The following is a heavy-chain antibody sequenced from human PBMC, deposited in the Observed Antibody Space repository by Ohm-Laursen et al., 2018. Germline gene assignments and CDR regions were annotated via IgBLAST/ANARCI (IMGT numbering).Heavy chain of an antibody. J-gene: IGHJ4*02. CDR1: GFTISSYA. Sequence: SLRLSCSASGFTISSYAMHWVRQAPGKGLEWVSAIGTAGDTYYPGSVKGRFIISRENAKNSLYRQMNSLRAGDTAVYYCARGTVGAGFDYWGQGTLVTVSA. V-gene: IGHV3-13*01. CDR2: IGTAGDT. CDR3: ARGTVGAGFDY. D-gene: IGHD1-26*01.